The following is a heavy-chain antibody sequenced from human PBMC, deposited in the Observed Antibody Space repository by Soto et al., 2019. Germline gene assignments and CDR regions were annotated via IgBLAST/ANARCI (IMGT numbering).Heavy chain of an antibody. J-gene: IGHJ4*02. D-gene: IGHD2-15*01. Sequence: SETLSLTCTVSGGSIYRSGYYWGWIRQPPGRGLEWIGNIDYNGVTYSNPSLKSRVTISRDTSKNQFSLKLTSVTAADTALYYCGKVLVGATGHTDSDSRGPGTLVTVSS. CDR3: GKVLVGATGHTDSDS. CDR1: GGSIYRSGYY. CDR2: IDYNGVT. V-gene: IGHV4-39*01.